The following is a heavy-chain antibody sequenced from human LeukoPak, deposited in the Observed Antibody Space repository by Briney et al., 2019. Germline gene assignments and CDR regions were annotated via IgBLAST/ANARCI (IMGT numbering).Heavy chain of an antibody. CDR2: IYYSGST. V-gene: IGHV4-59*08. CDR3: ARAPLYSGSYGN. J-gene: IGHJ4*02. Sequence: SETLSLTCTVSGGSISSYYWSWIRQPPGKGLEWIGYIYYSGSTNYNPSLKSRVTISVDTSKNQFSLKLSSVTAADTAVYYCARAPLYSGSYGNWGQGTLVTVSS. D-gene: IGHD1-26*01. CDR1: GGSISSYY.